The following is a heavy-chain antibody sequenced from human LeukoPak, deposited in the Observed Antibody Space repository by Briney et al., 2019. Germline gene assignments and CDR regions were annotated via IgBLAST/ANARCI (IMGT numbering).Heavy chain of an antibody. CDR3: ARRQRDMETTLLNGGFDY. CDR1: GYSFTSYW. Sequence: GESLKISCKGSGYSFTSYWIGWVRQMPGKGLEWMGRIDPSDSYTNYSPSFQGHVTISADKSITTAYLQWSSLKASDTAMYYCARRQRDMETTLLNGGFDYWGQGTLVTVSS. CDR2: IDPSDSYT. V-gene: IGHV5-10-1*01. D-gene: IGHD1-1*01. J-gene: IGHJ4*02.